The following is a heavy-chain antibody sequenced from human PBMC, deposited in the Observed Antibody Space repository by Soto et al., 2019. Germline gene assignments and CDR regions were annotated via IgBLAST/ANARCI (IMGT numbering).Heavy chain of an antibody. J-gene: IGHJ4*02. CDR3: AKLIITYSSSSGVDY. CDR1: GFTFSSYG. Sequence: QVQLVESGGSVVQPGRSMRLSCAASGFTFSSYGRHWVRQAPGKGLEWVAVISYDGSNKYYADSVKGRFTISRDNSKNTLYLQMNSLRAEDTAVYYCAKLIITYSSSSGVDYWGQGTLVTVSS. V-gene: IGHV3-30*18. CDR2: ISYDGSNK. D-gene: IGHD6-6*01.